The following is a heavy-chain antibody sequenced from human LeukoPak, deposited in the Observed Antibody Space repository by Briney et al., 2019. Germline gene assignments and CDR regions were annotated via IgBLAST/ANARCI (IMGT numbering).Heavy chain of an antibody. CDR1: GFIFGDYY. CDR3: ARGDSSWNYFDN. D-gene: IGHD2-2*01. CDR2: ISSSGSST. Sequence: GGSLRLSCTASGFIFGDYYMNWIRQAPGKGLEWVSYISSSGSSTYYADSVKGRFTISRDNAKNSLYLQMNSLRVEDTAIYFCARGDSSWNYFDNWGQGTLVTASS. V-gene: IGHV3-11*01. J-gene: IGHJ4*02.